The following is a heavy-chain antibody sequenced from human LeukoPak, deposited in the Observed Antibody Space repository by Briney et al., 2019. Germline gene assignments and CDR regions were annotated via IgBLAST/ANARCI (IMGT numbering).Heavy chain of an antibody. CDR3: AHRPAYQTGGGAFDI. J-gene: IGHJ3*02. D-gene: IGHD2-8*02. Sequence: SGPTLVNPTQTLTLTCTFSGFSLTTSGVGVGWIRQPPGKALEWLALIYWDDDKRYSPSLKSRLTITKDTSKNQVVLTMTNMDPVDTATYDCAHRPAYQTGGGAFDIWGQGAMVTVSS. CDR2: IYWDDDK. V-gene: IGHV2-5*02. CDR1: GFSLTTSGVG.